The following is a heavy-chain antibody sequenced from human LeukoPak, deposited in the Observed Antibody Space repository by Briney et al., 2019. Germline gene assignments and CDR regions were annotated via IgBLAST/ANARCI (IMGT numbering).Heavy chain of an antibody. D-gene: IGHD2/OR15-2a*01. J-gene: IGHJ4*02. CDR2: FDPEDGET. Sequence: ASVKVSCKASGGTFSSYAISWVRQAPGKGLEWMGGFDPEDGETIYAQKFQGRVTMTEDTSTDTAYMELSSLRSEDTAVYYCATDIYDTPAGGPGWGQGTLVTVSS. V-gene: IGHV1-24*01. CDR3: ATDIYDTPAGGPG. CDR1: GGTFSSYA.